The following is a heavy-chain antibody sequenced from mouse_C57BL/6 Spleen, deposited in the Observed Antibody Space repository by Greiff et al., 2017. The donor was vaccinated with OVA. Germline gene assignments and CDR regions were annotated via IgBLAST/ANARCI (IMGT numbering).Heavy chain of an antibody. J-gene: IGHJ3*01. CDR3: ARRDSSGPWFAY. CDR2: IYPGDGDT. V-gene: IGHV1-80*01. Sequence: QVKLKQSGAELVKPGASVKISCKASGYAFSSYWMNWVKQRPGKGLEWIGQIYPGDGDTNYNGKFKGKATLTADKSSSTAYMQLSSLTSEDSAVYFCARRDSSGPWFAYWGQGTLVTVSA. CDR1: GYAFSSYW. D-gene: IGHD3-2*02.